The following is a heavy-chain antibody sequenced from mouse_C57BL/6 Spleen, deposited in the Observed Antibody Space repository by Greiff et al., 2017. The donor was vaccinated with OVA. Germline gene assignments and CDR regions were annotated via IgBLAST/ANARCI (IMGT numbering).Heavy chain of an antibody. V-gene: IGHV1-54*01. Sequence: QVQLQQSGAELVRPGTSVKVSCKASGYAFTNYLIEWVKQRPGQGLEWIGVINPGSGGTNYNEKFKGKATLTADKSSSTAYMQLSSLTSEDSAVYFCARRYDGYYGGYYAMDYWGQGTSVTVSS. CDR3: ARRYDGYYGGYYAMDY. D-gene: IGHD2-3*01. CDR1: GYAFTNYL. CDR2: INPGSGGT. J-gene: IGHJ4*01.